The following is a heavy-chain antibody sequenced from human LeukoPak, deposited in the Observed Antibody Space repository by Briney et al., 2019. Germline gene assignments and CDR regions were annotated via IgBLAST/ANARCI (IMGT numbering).Heavy chain of an antibody. CDR3: VKEVVATIPPL. V-gene: IGHV3-53*01. CDR2: IYTSGGT. J-gene: IGHJ4*02. D-gene: IGHD5-12*01. Sequence: PGGSLRLSCVASGLSVSNNYMSWVRQAPGKGFEWVSVIYTSGGTYYADSVKGRFTISRDDSTNTLFLQMNSLRAEDTAVYYCVKEVVATIPPLWGQGTLVTVSS. CDR1: GLSVSNNY.